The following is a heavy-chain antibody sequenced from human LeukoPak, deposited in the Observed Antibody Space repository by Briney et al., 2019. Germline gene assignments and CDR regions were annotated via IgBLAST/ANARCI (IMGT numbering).Heavy chain of an antibody. CDR3: ARDSTYYYDSGSSGPHYSDN. J-gene: IGHJ4*02. D-gene: IGHD3-10*01. CDR2: ISSGGVYE. V-gene: IGHV3-30-3*01. Sequence: QSGGSLRLSCAASGFTFSNYAMHWVRQAPGKGLEWVSIISSGGVYEYYADSVKGRFTISRDNSKNTLYLQLNSLRPEDTAVYYCARDSTYYYDSGSSGPHYSDNWGQGTLVTVSS. CDR1: GFTFSNYA.